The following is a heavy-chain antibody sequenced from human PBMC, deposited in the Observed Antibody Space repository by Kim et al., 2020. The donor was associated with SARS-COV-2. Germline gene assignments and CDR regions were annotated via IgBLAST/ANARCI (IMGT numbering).Heavy chain of an antibody. CDR3: ARLGVRGVIRYFDY. CDR1: GGSFSGYY. V-gene: IGHV4-34*01. Sequence: SETLSLTCAVYGGSFSGYYWSWIRQPPGKGLEWIGEINHSGSTNYNPSLKSRVTISVDTSKNQFSLKLSSVTAADTAVYYCARLGVRGVIRYFDYWGQGTLVTVSS. D-gene: IGHD3-10*01. CDR2: INHSGST. J-gene: IGHJ4*02.